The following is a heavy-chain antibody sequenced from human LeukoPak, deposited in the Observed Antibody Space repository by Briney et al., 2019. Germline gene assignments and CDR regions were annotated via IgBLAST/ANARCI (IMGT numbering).Heavy chain of an antibody. Sequence: GGALRLSCAASGFTFSSYGMHWVRQAPGKGLEGVAVISYDGSNKYYVDSVKGRFTISRDNSKNTLYLQMNSLRAEDTAVYYCAKDGGPYYHYGMDVWGQGTTVTVSS. CDR1: GFTFSSYG. D-gene: IGHD3-16*01. CDR2: ISYDGSNK. J-gene: IGHJ6*02. CDR3: AKDGGPYYHYGMDV. V-gene: IGHV3-30*18.